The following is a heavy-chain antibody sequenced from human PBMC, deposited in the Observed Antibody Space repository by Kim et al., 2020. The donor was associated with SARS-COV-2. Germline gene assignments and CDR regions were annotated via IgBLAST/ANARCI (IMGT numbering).Heavy chain of an antibody. CDR3: ARDYPAAGPDY. V-gene: IGHV3-11*06. D-gene: IGHD6-13*01. CDR2: ISSSSSYT. Sequence: GGSLRLSCAASGFTFSDYYMSWIRQAPGKGLEWVSYISSSSSYTNYADSVKGRFTISRDNAKNSLYLQMNSLRAEDTAVYYCARDYPAAGPDYWGQGTLVTVSS. J-gene: IGHJ4*02. CDR1: GFTFSDYY.